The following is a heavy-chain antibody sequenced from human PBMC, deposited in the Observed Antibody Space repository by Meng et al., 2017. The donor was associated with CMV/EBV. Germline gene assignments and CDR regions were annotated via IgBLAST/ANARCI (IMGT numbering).Heavy chain of an antibody. CDR2: IYYSGST. J-gene: IGHJ4*02. D-gene: IGHD6-13*01. Sequence: LQLQGSGPGLGKPSEALSLTCTVAGGSISSSSYYWGWIRQPPGKGLEWIGSIYYSGSTYYNPSLKSRVTISVDTSKNQFSLKLSSVTAADTAVYYCARGGIAAAGLHWGQGTLVTVSS. CDR1: GGSISSSSYY. CDR3: ARGGIAAAGLH. V-gene: IGHV4-39*07.